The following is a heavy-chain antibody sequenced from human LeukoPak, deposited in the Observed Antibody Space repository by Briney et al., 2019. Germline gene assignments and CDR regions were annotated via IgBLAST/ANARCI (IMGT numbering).Heavy chain of an antibody. D-gene: IGHD4-17*01. V-gene: IGHV4-4*02. CDR3: ARDSPLTTVTTFPYWYFDL. J-gene: IGHJ2*01. CDR1: GGSISSSNW. CDR2: IYHSGST. Sequence: SETLSLTCAVSGGSISSSNWWSWVRQPPGKGLEWIGEIYHSGSTNYNPSLKSRVTISVDKSKNQFSLKLSSVTAADTAVYYCARDSPLTTVTTFPYWYFDLWGRGTLVTVSS.